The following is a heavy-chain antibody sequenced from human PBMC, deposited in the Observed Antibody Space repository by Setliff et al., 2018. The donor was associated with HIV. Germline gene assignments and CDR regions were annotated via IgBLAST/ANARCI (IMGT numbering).Heavy chain of an antibody. J-gene: IGHJ1*01. D-gene: IGHD6-6*01. Sequence: GASVKVSCKASGYTFTSSYMHWVRQAPGQGLEWMGIINPSSGSTTYAQKFQGRVTMTRDTSTSTVYMELSSLRSEDTAVYYCARDPAPSSSASYFQHWGQGTPVTVSS. V-gene: IGHV1-46*01. CDR1: GYTFTSSY. CDR3: ARDPAPSSSASYFQH. CDR2: INPSSGST.